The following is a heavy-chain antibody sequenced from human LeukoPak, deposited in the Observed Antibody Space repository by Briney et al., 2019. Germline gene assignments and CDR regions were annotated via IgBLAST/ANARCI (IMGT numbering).Heavy chain of an antibody. Sequence: PGGSLRLSCAASGFTFSDYSMTWIRQAPGKGLEWVSYITGSGTTIYYADSVKGRFTISRGNAKNSVYLQMNSLRAEDTAVYYCARDRRSGPRTDYWGQGTLVTVSS. CDR2: ITGSGTTI. D-gene: IGHD6-19*01. V-gene: IGHV3-11*01. CDR3: ARDRRSGPRTDY. J-gene: IGHJ4*02. CDR1: GFTFSDYS.